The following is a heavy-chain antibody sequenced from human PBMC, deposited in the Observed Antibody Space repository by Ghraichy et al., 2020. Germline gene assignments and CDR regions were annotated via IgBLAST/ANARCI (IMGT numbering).Heavy chain of an antibody. CDR1: GFISNNYV. CDR2: ISAGGST. Sequence: GGSLRLSCAASGFISNNYVMNWVRQAPGKGLEWVALISAGGSTYYADSVKGRFTISRDNSKNTLFLQMSSLRAEDTAVYHCAKSTASYLYFDYWGQGTLVTVSS. CDR3: AKSTASYLYFDY. D-gene: IGHD1-1*01. V-gene: IGHV3-23*01. J-gene: IGHJ4*02.